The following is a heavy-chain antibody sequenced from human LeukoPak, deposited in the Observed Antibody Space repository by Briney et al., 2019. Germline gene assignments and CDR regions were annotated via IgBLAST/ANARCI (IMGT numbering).Heavy chain of an antibody. CDR1: GFTFSSYW. CDR2: TNSDGSST. D-gene: IGHD1-26*01. Sequence: GGSLRLSCAASGFTFSSYWMHWVRQAPGKGLVWVSRTNSDGSSTSYADSVKGRFTISRDNAKNTLYLQMNSLRAEDTAVYYCARVGHSGSYYAYWGQGTLVTVSS. CDR3: ARVGHSGSYYAY. J-gene: IGHJ4*02. V-gene: IGHV3-74*01.